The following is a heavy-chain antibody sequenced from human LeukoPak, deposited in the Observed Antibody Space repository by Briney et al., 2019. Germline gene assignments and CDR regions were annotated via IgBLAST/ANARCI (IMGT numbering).Heavy chain of an antibody. J-gene: IGHJ6*02. CDR2: ISSSSSSSTI. Sequence: GGSLRLSCAASGFTFSSYSMNWVRQAPGKGLEWVSYISSSSSSSTIYYADSVKGRFTISRDNAKNSLYLQMNSLRAEDTALYYCAKQVGATMVNYYYGMDVWGQGTTVTVSS. D-gene: IGHD1-26*01. V-gene: IGHV3-48*04. CDR3: AKQVGATMVNYYYGMDV. CDR1: GFTFSSYS.